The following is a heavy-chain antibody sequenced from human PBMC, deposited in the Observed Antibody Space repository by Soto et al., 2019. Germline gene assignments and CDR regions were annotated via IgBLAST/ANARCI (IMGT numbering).Heavy chain of an antibody. Sequence: GGSLRLSCAASGFTFSSYAMHWVRQAPGKGLEWVAVISYDGSNKYYADSVKGRFAISRDNSKNTLYLQMNSLRAEDTAVYYCARDERPLQYYYGSSGYYYWGQGTLVTVSS. J-gene: IGHJ4*02. V-gene: IGHV3-30*09. D-gene: IGHD3-22*01. CDR3: ARDERPLQYYYGSSGYYY. CDR1: GFTFSSYA. CDR2: ISYDGSNK.